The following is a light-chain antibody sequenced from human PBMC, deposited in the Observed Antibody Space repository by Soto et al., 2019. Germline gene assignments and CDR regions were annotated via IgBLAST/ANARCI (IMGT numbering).Light chain of an antibody. J-gene: IGKJ2*01. CDR1: QSVDTL. CDR2: GAS. V-gene: IGKV3-15*01. CDR3: QQYKNSPPET. Sequence: TVMTQSPATLSVSPGETATLSCRASQSVDTLLAWYQQKPGQAPRLXXHGASKRAIGIPDRFSGSGSGTEFTLSISRLQSEDSAVYFCQQYKNSPPETFGQGTKVDIK.